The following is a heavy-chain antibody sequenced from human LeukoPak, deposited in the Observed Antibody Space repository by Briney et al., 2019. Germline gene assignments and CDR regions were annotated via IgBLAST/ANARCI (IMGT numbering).Heavy chain of an antibody. CDR2: ISSGSTSI. CDR1: GFTFSTYS. J-gene: IGHJ3*02. CDR3: ATDRFSSSWYDAFDI. V-gene: IGHV3-48*04. D-gene: IGHD6-13*01. Sequence: PGGSLRLSCAASGFTFSTYSMNWVRQAPGKGLEWISFISSGSTSIYYADSVKGRFTISRDNAKNSLYLQMNSLRVEDTAVYYCATDRFSSSWYDAFDIWGQGTMVTISS.